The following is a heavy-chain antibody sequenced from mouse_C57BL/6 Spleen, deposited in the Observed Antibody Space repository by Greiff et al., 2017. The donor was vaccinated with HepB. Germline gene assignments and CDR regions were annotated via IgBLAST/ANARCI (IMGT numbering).Heavy chain of an antibody. CDR1: GFTFSSYA. V-gene: IGHV5-4*01. D-gene: IGHD1-1*01. CDR3: ARGSDYYGSSYVYFDY. CDR2: ISDGGSYT. Sequence: EVQLQESGGGLVKPGGSLKLSCAASGFTFSSYAMSWVRQTPEKRLEWVATISDGGSYTYYPDNVKGRFTISRDNAKNNLYLQMSHLKSEDTAMYYCARGSDYYGSSYVYFDYWGQGTTLTVSS. J-gene: IGHJ2*01.